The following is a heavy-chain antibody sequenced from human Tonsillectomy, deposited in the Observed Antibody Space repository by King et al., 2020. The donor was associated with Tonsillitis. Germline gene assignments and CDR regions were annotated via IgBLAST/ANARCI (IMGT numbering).Heavy chain of an antibody. J-gene: IGHJ3*02. V-gene: IGHV1-69*09. D-gene: IGHD3-22*01. CDR1: GGTFSSYA. Sequence: QLVQSGAEVKKHGSSVKVSCKASGGTFSSYAFSWVRQAPGQGLEWMGRIIPIVGITNSAQMFQGRVTITADKSTSTVYMELSSLRSEDTAVYYCARDEYYYDSSGPVAFDIWGQGTMVTVSS. CDR2: IIPIVGIT. CDR3: ARDEYYYDSSGPVAFDI.